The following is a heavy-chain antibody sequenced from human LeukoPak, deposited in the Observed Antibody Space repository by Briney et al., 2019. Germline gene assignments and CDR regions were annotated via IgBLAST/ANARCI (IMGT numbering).Heavy chain of an antibody. J-gene: IGHJ4*02. Sequence: SETLSLTCTVSGGSISSYCWSWIRQPPGKGLEWIGYIYYSGSTNYNPSLKSRVTISVDTSKNQFSLKLSSVTAADTAVYYCARHDSSGWCYFDYWAQGTLVTVSS. CDR1: GGSISSYC. CDR2: IYYSGST. D-gene: IGHD6-19*01. V-gene: IGHV4-59*08. CDR3: ARHDSSGWCYFDY.